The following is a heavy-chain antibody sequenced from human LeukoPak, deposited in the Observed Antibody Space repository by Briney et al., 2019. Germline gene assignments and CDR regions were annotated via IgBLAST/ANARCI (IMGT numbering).Heavy chain of an antibody. Sequence: GGSLRLSCAASGFTVSNNFMSWVRQAPGQGLEWVSLISGGGGTYYAASVKGRFTISRGNSENSLYLQMNSLRPEGTAAYYCARVVDSTRAFHIWGQGTLVTVSS. CDR3: ARVVDSTRAFHI. J-gene: IGHJ3*02. CDR2: ISGGGGT. D-gene: IGHD2-21*01. CDR1: GFTVSNNF. V-gene: IGHV3-66*01.